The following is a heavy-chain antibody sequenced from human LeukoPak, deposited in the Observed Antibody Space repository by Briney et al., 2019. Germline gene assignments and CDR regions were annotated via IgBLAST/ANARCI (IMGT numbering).Heavy chain of an antibody. CDR2: IYYSGST. D-gene: IGHD3-22*01. V-gene: IGHV4-39*07. Sequence: SETLSLTCTVSGGSISSSSYYWGWIRQPPGKGLEWIGSIYYSGSTYYNPSLKSRVTISVDTSKNQFSLKLSSVTAADTAVYYCAGARSSSGYYYAGFDYWGQGTLVTVSS. J-gene: IGHJ4*02. CDR1: GGSISSSSYY. CDR3: AGARSSSGYYYAGFDY.